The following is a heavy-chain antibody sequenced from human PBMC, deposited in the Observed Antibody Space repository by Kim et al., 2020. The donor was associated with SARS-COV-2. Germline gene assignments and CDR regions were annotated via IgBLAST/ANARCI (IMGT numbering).Heavy chain of an antibody. CDR2: ISVSGDIT. CDR3: AKGGSTSGYAFDL. J-gene: IGHJ3*01. D-gene: IGHD2-2*01. V-gene: IGHV3-23*01. Sequence: GGSLRLSCAAPGFTFSKFAMSWVRQAPGKGLEWVSIISVSGDITYYADSVKGRFTISRDNSKSTLYLQLNSLRAEDTAVYYCAKGGSTSGYAFDLWSQGTLVTVSS. CDR1: GFTFSKFA.